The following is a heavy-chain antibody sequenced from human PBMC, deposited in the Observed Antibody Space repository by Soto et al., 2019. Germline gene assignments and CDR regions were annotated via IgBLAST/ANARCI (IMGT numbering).Heavy chain of an antibody. CDR2: INHSGST. CDR3: ARGRSRAARPPQDWFDP. CDR1: GGSISSGGYY. J-gene: IGHJ5*02. Sequence: PSETLSLTCTVSGGSISSGGYYWSWIRQHPGKGLERIGEINHSGSTNYNPSLKSRVTISVDTSKNQFSLKLSSVTAADTAVYYCARGRSRAARPPQDWFDPWGQGTLVTVSS. V-gene: IGHV4-39*07. D-gene: IGHD6-6*01.